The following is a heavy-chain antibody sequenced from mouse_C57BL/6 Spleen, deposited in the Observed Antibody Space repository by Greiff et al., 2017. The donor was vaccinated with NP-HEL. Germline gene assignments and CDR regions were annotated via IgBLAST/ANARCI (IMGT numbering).Heavy chain of an antibody. V-gene: IGHV1-69*01. CDR2: IDPSDSYT. CDR1: GYTFTSYW. J-gene: IGHJ2*01. D-gene: IGHD2-5*01. Sequence: VQLQQSGAELVMPGASVKLSCKASGYTFTSYWMHWVKQRPGQGLEWIGEIDPSDSYTNYNQKFKGKSTLTVDKSSSTAYMQLSSLTSEDSAVYYCARIYSNYYFDYWGQCTTLTVSS. CDR3: ARIYSNYYFDY.